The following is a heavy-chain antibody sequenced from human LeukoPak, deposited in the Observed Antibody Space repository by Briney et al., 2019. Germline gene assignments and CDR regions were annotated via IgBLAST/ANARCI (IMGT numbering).Heavy chain of an antibody. D-gene: IGHD3-22*01. Sequence: GGSLRLSCAASGFTFSSYGMSWVRQAPGKGLEWVSGITGGGDTTHHADSVKGRFTIFRDNSKNTLFLQMNSLRVEDTALYYCARAKGSSGYYQLPIDYWGQGILVTVSS. CDR2: ITGGGDTT. CDR1: GFTFSSYG. CDR3: ARAKGSSGYYQLPIDY. V-gene: IGHV3-23*01. J-gene: IGHJ4*02.